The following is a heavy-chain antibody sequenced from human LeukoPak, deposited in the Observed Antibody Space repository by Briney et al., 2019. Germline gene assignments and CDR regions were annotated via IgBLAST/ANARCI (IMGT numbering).Heavy chain of an antibody. Sequence: GGSLRLSCAASGFTFSKAWMRWVRQAPGKGLEWVSSISSSSSYIYYADSVKGRFTISRDNSKNTLYLQMNSVRAEDTAVYYCAKDRDVLLWFGELLYFDYWGQGTLVTVSS. D-gene: IGHD3-10*01. CDR2: ISSSSSYI. CDR1: GFTFSKAW. CDR3: AKDRDVLLWFGELLYFDY. V-gene: IGHV3-21*04. J-gene: IGHJ4*02.